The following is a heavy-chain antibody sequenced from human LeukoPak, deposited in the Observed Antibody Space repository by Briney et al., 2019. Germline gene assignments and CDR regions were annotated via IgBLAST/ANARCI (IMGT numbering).Heavy chain of an antibody. CDR3: AKRSSLTYYYDSSGYLYFDY. J-gene: IGHJ4*02. D-gene: IGHD3-22*01. V-gene: IGHV3-23*01. CDR2: ISGSGGST. CDR1: GFTFGSYA. Sequence: GGSLRLSCAASGFTFGSYAMSWVRQAPGKGLEWVSAISGSGGSTYYADSVKGRFTISRDNSKNTLYLQMNSLRAEDTAVYYCAKRSSLTYYYDSSGYLYFDYWGQGTLVTVSS.